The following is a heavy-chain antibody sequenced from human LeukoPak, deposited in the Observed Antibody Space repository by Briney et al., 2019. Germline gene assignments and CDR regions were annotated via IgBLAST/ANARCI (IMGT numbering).Heavy chain of an antibody. CDR2: ISGSGGST. CDR1: GFTFSSYA. J-gene: IGHJ4*02. V-gene: IGHV3-23*01. CDR3: AKDPASSGWYVLPPDY. Sequence: PGGSLRLSCAASGFTFSSYAMSWVRQAPGKGREWVSAISGSGGSTYYADSVKGRFTISRDNSKNTLYLQMNSLRAEETAVYYCAKDPASSGWYVLPPDYWGQGTLVTVSS. D-gene: IGHD6-19*01.